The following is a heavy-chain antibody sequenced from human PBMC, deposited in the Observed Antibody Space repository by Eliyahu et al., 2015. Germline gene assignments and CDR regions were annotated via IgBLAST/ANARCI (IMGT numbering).Heavy chain of an antibody. D-gene: IGHD3-10*01. Sequence: EVQLVESGGGLVKPGGSLRLXXAASXFXFSNAXMSXXRQAPGKGLEWVGRIKSKTDGGTTDYAAPVKGRFTISRDDSKNTLYLQMNSLKTEDTAVFYCTTSVKGWPTNKWFGELLSDYWGQGTLVTVSS. CDR2: IKSKTDGGTT. CDR1: XFXFSNAX. V-gene: IGHV3-15*01. CDR3: TTSVKGWPTNKWFGELLSDY. J-gene: IGHJ4*02.